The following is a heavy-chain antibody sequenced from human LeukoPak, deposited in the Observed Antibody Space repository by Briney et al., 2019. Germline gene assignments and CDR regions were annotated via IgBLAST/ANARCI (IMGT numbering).Heavy chain of an antibody. CDR3: AKPRTFYDILTVSFQQ. CDR1: GFTFSTSA. CDR2: ISYDGGEQ. D-gene: IGHD3-9*01. V-gene: IGHV3-30*18. J-gene: IGHJ1*01. Sequence: GGSLRLSCAASGFTFSTSAMNWVRQAPGKGLEWVAVISYDGGEQHYGDSVKGRFSISRDDSKSTIYLQMNSLTVEDTALYYCAKPRTFYDILTVSFQQWGQGTWVSVSS.